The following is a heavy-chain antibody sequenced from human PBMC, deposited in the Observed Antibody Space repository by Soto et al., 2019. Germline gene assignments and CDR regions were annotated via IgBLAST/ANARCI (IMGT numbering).Heavy chain of an antibody. Sequence: SETLSLTCTVSGGSVSSGSCYWSWIRQPPGKGLEWIGYIYYSESTNYNPSLKSRVTISVDTSKNQFSLKLSSVTAADTAVYYCARDRPFWSGFQPEFDPWGQGTLVTVSS. CDR1: GGSVSSGSCY. V-gene: IGHV4-61*01. CDR2: IYYSEST. J-gene: IGHJ5*02. D-gene: IGHD3-3*01. CDR3: ARDRPFWSGFQPEFDP.